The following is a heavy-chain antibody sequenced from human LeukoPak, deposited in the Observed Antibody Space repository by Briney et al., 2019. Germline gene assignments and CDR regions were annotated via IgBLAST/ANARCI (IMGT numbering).Heavy chain of an antibody. CDR1: GFAFSNYW. CDR3: VSQQLAPP. CDR2: IKEDGSIE. V-gene: IGHV3-7*01. D-gene: IGHD5-24*01. Sequence: PGGSLRLSCAASGFAFSNYWMSWVRQAQGKGLEWVANIKEDGSIEDYVDSVKGRFTVSRDNAKNSLYLQMNSLRVEDTAVYYCVSQQLAPPWGQGTLVTVSS. J-gene: IGHJ5*02.